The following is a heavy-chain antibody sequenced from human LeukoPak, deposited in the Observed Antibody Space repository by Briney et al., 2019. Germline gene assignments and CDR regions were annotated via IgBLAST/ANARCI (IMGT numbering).Heavy chain of an antibody. J-gene: IGHJ4*02. V-gene: IGHV3-23*01. D-gene: IGHD6-19*01. CDR3: AKDREAAVAGYFDY. Sequence: GGSLRLSCAASGFTFSTYALIWVRQAPGKGLEWVSTISDSGDTTHYADSVKGRFTISRDNSKNTLYLQMNSLRVEDTALYYCAKDREAAVAGYFDYWGQGTLVTVS. CDR1: GFTFSTYA. CDR2: ISDSGDTT.